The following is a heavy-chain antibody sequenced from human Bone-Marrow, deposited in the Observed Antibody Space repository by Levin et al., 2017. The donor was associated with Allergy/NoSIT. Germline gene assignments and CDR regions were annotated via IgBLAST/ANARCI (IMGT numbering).Heavy chain of an antibody. Sequence: PGGSLRLSCVVSGITFSDAWMSWVRQAPGKGLEWVGRIKSKAGGGTIDYAAPVKGRFTISRDDSEDTLYLQMNSLKTDDTAVYYCAWATSVTTFNDYWGQGTLVTVSS. CDR2: IKSKAGGGTI. CDR1: GITFSDAW. D-gene: IGHD4-17*01. J-gene: IGHJ4*02. V-gene: IGHV3-15*01. CDR3: AWATSVTTFNDY.